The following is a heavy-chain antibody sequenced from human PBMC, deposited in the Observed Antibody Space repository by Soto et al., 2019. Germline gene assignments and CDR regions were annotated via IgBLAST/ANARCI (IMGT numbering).Heavy chain of an antibody. Sequence: EVQLVESGGGLVKPGGSLRLSCAVSGFTFSTYDMNWVRQAPGKGLEWVASISRTGDYIYYAESVKGRFTISRDDADYSLHLQRSSLRVEDTAVYYCAIEYFAYWGQGTLVTVSP. CDR1: GFTFSTYD. V-gene: IGHV3-21*01. CDR2: ISRTGDYI. J-gene: IGHJ4*02. CDR3: AIEYFAY.